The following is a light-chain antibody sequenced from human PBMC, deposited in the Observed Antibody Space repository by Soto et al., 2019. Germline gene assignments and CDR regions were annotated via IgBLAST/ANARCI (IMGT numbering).Light chain of an antibody. CDR3: QQYYTTPRT. J-gene: IGKJ1*01. CDR1: QSVLYSSNNKNY. V-gene: IGKV4-1*01. Sequence: DIVMTQSPDSLTVSLGERATINCKSSQSVLYSSNNKNYLAWYQQKPGQPPRLLSDWASTRESGVPDRFSGSGSGTDFTLTISSLQAEDVAVYYCQQYYTTPRTFGQGTKVEI. CDR2: WAS.